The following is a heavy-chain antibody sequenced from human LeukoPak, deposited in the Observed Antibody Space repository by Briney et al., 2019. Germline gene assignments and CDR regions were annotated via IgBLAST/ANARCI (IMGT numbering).Heavy chain of an antibody. CDR1: GGSISSYY. Sequence: SETLSLTCTVSGGSISSYYWSWIRQSPGKGLEWIGYIYYSGSTNYNPSLKSRVTISVDTSKNQFSLKLSSVTAADTAVYYCARAGCSSTSCLGDYYYYYMDVWGKGTTVTVSS. D-gene: IGHD2-2*01. CDR2: IYYSGST. V-gene: IGHV4-59*12. J-gene: IGHJ6*03. CDR3: ARAGCSSTSCLGDYYYYYMDV.